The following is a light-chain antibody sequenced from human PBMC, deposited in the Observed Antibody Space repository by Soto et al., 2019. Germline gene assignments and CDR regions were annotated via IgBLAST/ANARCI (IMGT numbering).Light chain of an antibody. CDR3: QQYNNWPVT. CDR1: QSVGSSY. J-gene: IGKJ4*01. V-gene: IGKV3-20*01. CDR2: GAS. Sequence: EIVLTQSPGTLSLSPGERATLSCRASQSVGSSYLAWYQQKPGQAPRLLIYGASSRATGIPDRFSGSGSGTDFTLTISRLEPEDFAVYYCQQYNNWPVTFGGGTKVDIK.